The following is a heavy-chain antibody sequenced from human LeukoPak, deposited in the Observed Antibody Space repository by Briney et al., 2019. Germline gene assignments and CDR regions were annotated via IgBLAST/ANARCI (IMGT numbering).Heavy chain of an antibody. CDR1: GFTLSSYW. V-gene: IGHV3-53*01. D-gene: IGHD3-22*01. CDR2: LYSNSIT. CDR3: ARGITMMIVAPGY. Sequence: GGSLRLSCVASGFTLSSYWVTWVRQAPGKGLEWVSVLYSNSITYYADSVKGRFTISRDSSKNTLYLQMNSLRAEDTAVYYCARGITMMIVAPGYWGQGTLVTVSS. J-gene: IGHJ4*02.